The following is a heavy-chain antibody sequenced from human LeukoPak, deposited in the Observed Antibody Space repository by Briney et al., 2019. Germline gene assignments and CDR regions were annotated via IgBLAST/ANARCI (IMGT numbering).Heavy chain of an antibody. CDR1: GFTFSSYG. J-gene: IGHJ6*02. D-gene: IGHD3-16*02. CDR3: AKDRGGGYDYVWGSYRYSYSYYYYGMDV. CDR2: IWYDGSNK. V-gene: IGHV3-33*06. Sequence: GGSLRLSCAASGFTFSSYGMHWVRQAPGKGLEWVAVIWYDGSNKYYVDSVKGRFTISRDNSKNTLYLQMNSLRAEDTAVYYCAKDRGGGYDYVWGSYRYSYSYYYYGMDVWGQGTTVTVSS.